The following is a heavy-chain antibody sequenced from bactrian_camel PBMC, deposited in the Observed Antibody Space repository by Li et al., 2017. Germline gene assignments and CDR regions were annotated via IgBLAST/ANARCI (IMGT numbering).Heavy chain of an antibody. V-gene: IGHV3S53*01. CDR2: VSSRGIT. Sequence: HVQLVESGGDSVQSGGSLRLSCAASGLATGSASMGWFRQAPGKEREGVAVVSSRGITAYADAVSGRFAISRDNAKNTVYLQMNSLKPEDTAMYYCGADSRWVCYSASWSAYTYCGQGTQVTVS. CDR1: GLATGSAS. J-gene: IGHJ4*01. D-gene: IGHD1*01. CDR3: GADSRWVCYSASWSAYTY.